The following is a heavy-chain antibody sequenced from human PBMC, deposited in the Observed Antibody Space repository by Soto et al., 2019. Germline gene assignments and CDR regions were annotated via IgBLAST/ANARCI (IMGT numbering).Heavy chain of an antibody. V-gene: IGHV1-69*13. Sequence: GASVKVSCKASGGTFSSYAISWVRQAPGQGLEWMGGIIPIFGTANYAQKFQGRVTITADESTSTAYMELSSLRSEDTAVYYCARDPIREQQLVHAFDIWGQGTMVTVSS. CDR2: IIPIFGTA. CDR3: ARDPIREQQLVHAFDI. CDR1: GGTFSSYA. J-gene: IGHJ3*02. D-gene: IGHD6-13*01.